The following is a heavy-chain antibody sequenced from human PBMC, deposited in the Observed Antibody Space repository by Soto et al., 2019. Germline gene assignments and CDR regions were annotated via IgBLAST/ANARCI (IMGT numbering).Heavy chain of an antibody. CDR3: SRSLDS. Sequence: PGGSLRLSCVASGFTFTNFWMDWVRQAPGKGLEWVANISPDGSEKHYVDSVKGRFTISRDNAKNSLYLRMTSLTAEDSALYYCSRSLDSWGQGTRVTVS. CDR1: GFTFTNFW. J-gene: IGHJ4*02. V-gene: IGHV3-7*01. CDR2: ISPDGSEK.